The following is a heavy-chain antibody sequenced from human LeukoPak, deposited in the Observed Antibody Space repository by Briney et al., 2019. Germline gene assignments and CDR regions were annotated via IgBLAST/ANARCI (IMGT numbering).Heavy chain of an antibody. J-gene: IGHJ5*02. V-gene: IGHV4-59*11. CDR1: GGYISSHY. D-gene: IGHD2-2*01. Sequence: SETLSLTCTVSGGYISSHYWSWIRQPPGKGLEWIGYIYYSGSTNYNPSLKSRVTISVDTSKNQFSLKLSPVTAADTAVYYCARYCSSTFCRWFDPWGQGTLVTVSS. CDR2: IYYSGST. CDR3: ARYCSSTFCRWFDP.